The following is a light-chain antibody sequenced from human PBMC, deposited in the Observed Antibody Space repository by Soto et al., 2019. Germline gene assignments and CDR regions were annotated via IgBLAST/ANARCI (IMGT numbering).Light chain of an antibody. CDR1: QSISSF. V-gene: IGKV3-11*01. CDR2: DAS. CDR3: QQYGTSLYT. J-gene: IGKJ2*01. Sequence: EIVLTQSPATLSLSPGDRATLSCRASQSISSFLAWYQQKPGQAPRLLIYDASNRATGIPARFSGSGSGTDFTLTISSLEPEDFAVYYCQQYGTSLYTFGQGTKLEIK.